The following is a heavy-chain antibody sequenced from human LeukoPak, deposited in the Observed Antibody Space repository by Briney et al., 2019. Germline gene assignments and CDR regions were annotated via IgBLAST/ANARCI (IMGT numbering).Heavy chain of an antibody. Sequence: GGPLRLSCAASGFTFSSYGMHWVRQAPGKGLEWVAFIRYDGSNKYYADSVKGRFTISRDNSKNTLYLQMNSLRAEDTAVYYCAKDLGVRGVIPWSRPWDSDPFDYWGQGTLVTVSS. D-gene: IGHD3-10*01. CDR2: IRYDGSNK. CDR1: GFTFSSYG. CDR3: AKDLGVRGVIPWSRPWDSDPFDY. V-gene: IGHV3-30*02. J-gene: IGHJ4*02.